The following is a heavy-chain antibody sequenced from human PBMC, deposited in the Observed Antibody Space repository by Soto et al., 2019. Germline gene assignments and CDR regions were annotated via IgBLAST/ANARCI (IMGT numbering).Heavy chain of an antibody. CDR3: ATDLFPDYADAWVTFRPADY. CDR1: GYTLAERS. Sequence: SVKPSSKVSGYTLAERSMHWARQSPGKGLEWMGVFDAEDGAASYAQNFQGRVTMTVDTSTDTAYMEVTSLRSEDTAVYYCATDLFPDYADAWVTFRPADYWGQGTQVTVSS. CDR2: FDAEDGAA. J-gene: IGHJ4*02. D-gene: IGHD3-16*02. V-gene: IGHV1-24*01.